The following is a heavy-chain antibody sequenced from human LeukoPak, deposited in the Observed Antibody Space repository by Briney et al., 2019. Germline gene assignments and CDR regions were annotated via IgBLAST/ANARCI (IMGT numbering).Heavy chain of an antibody. CDR3: ARGSGYSSGWYYFDY. CDR2: ISYDGSNK. D-gene: IGHD6-19*01. CDR1: GFIFSSYT. V-gene: IGHV3-30*14. J-gene: IGHJ4*02. Sequence: QPGGSLRLSCAASGFIFSSYTMHWVRQAPGKGLEWVAVISYDGSNKYYADSVKGRFTISRDNSKNTPCLQMNTLKTEDTAVYYCARGSGYSSGWYYFDYWGQGTLVTVSS.